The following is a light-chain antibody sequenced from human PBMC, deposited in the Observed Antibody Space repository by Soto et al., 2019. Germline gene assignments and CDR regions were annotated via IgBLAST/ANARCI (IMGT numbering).Light chain of an antibody. CDR3: QHRTSWPRT. CDR2: DAS. V-gene: IGKV3-11*01. J-gene: IGKJ4*01. CDR1: QSVSKY. Sequence: EVVLTQSPATLSLSPGERATLSCRASQSVSKYLVWYQQKPGQAPRLLIHDASYRATGIPARFSGRGSGTDFTLTINSLAPEDFAVYSCQHRTSWPRTFGGGTKVDIK.